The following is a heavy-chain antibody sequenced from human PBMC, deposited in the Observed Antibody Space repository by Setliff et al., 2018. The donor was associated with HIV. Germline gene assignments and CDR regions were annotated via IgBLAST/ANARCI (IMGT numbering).Heavy chain of an antibody. CDR2: IIPNSAGT. J-gene: IGHJ3*02. CDR1: GYTFSSYG. Sequence: ASVKVSCKASGYTFSSYGIHWVRQAPGQGLEWMGRIIPNSAGTNYAQKFQGRVTMTRDTSISTAYMELSRLRSDDTAVYYCATKVYCTNGVCLDAFDIWGQGTMVTVSS. CDR3: ATKVYCTNGVCLDAFDI. D-gene: IGHD2-8*01. V-gene: IGHV1-2*06.